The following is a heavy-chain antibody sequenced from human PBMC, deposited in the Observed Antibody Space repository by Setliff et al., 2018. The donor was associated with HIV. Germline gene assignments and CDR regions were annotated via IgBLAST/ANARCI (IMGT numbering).Heavy chain of an antibody. CDR1: GASDISYIW. CDR3: ARHGGYYDFWSGYRGTNWFDP. Sequence: SETLSLTCAVSGASDISYIWWSWVRQPPGKGLEWIGSIYYSGSTYYNPSLKSRVTISVDTSKNQFSLKLSSVTAADTAVYYCARHGGYYDFWSGYRGTNWFDPWGQGTLVTVSS. D-gene: IGHD3-3*01. J-gene: IGHJ5*02. V-gene: IGHV4-39*01. CDR2: IYYSGST.